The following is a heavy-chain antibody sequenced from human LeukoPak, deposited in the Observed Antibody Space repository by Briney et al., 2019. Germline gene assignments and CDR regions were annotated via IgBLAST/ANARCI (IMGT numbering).Heavy chain of an antibody. CDR2: INWNGGST. J-gene: IGHJ6*02. CDR1: GFTLDDYG. V-gene: IGHV3-20*01. CDR3: ARARMRSGSYYRLDYYYGMDV. D-gene: IGHD3-10*01. Sequence: PGESLRLSCAASGFTLDDYGMSWVRQAPGKGLEWVSGINWNGGSTGYADSVKGPFTISRDNAKNSLYLQMNSLRAEDTALYHCARARMRSGSYYRLDYYYGMDVWGQGTTVTVSS.